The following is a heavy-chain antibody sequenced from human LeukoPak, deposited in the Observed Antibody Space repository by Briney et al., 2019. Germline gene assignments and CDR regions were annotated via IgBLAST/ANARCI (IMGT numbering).Heavy chain of an antibody. V-gene: IGHV4-38-2*02. CDR3: ARVSYYYGSGGLDY. J-gene: IGHJ4*02. Sequence: PSETLPLTCTVSGYSISSGYYWGWIRQPPGKGLEWIGSIYHSGSTYYNPSLKSRVTISVDTSKNQFSLKLSSVTAADTAVYYCARVSYYYGSGGLDYWGQGTLVTVSS. CDR1: GYSISSGYY. D-gene: IGHD3-10*01. CDR2: IYHSGST.